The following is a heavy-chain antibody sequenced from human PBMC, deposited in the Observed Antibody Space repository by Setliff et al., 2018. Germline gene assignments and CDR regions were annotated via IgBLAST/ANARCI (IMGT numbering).Heavy chain of an antibody. CDR2: NSV. CDR3: VRGPGPSVVVAIPFDH. J-gene: IGHJ4*02. CDR1: GYTFTGHY. Sequence: ASVKVSCKASGYTFTGHYIHWVRQAPGQGLEWMGWNSVYAREFQGRVTLTADTSTTTAYLELTSLRYDDTAVYYCVRGPGPSVVVAIPFDHWGQGSLVTVSS. V-gene: IGHV1-18*04. D-gene: IGHD5-12*01.